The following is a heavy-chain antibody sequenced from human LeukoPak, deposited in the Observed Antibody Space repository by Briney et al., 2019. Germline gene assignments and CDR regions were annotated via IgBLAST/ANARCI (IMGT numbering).Heavy chain of an antibody. CDR1: GSTASGYY. CDR2: IYSGGGK. CDR3: ARDPDYYGSGNGGY. J-gene: IGHJ4*02. Sequence: QPGRSLRPASAASGSTASGYYMSWVRQAPRKGLEWDSIIYSGGGKYYTDSVKGRFTISRDNSKNTLYLQMNSLRTEDTAVYYCARDPDYYGSGNGGYWGQGTLVTVSS. V-gene: IGHV3-66*02. D-gene: IGHD3-10*01.